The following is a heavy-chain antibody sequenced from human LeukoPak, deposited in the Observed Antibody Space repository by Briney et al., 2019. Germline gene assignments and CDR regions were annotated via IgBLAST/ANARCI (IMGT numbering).Heavy chain of an antibody. CDR2: IYYSGTP. CDR3: ARHGGSYDFDF. CDR1: GVSISTYY. D-gene: IGHD1-26*01. J-gene: IGHJ4*02. Sequence: TSETLSLTCTVSGVSISTYYWSWIRQPPGKGLEWIGYIYYSGTPNYNPTLKSRVTMSVDTSKNQFSLKLSSVTAADTAVYYCARHGGSYDFDFWGQGTLVTVSS. V-gene: IGHV4-59*08.